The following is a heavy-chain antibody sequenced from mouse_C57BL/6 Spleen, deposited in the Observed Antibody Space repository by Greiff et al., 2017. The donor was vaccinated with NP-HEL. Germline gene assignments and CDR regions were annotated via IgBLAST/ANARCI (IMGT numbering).Heavy chain of an antibody. CDR1: GYTFTSYG. D-gene: IGHD1-1*01. J-gene: IGHJ2*01. V-gene: IGHV1-81*01. CDR2: IYPRSGNT. Sequence: VQLQESGAELARPGASVKLSCKASGYTFTSYGISWVKQRTGQGLEWVGEIYPRSGNTYYNEKFKGKATLTADKSSSTAYMELRSLTSEDSAVYFCARGTVVAGDYWGQGTTLTVSS. CDR3: ARGTVVAGDY.